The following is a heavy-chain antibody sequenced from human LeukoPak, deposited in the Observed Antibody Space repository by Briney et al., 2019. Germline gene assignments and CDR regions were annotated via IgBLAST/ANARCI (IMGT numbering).Heavy chain of an antibody. CDR3: ARAWISSIAGGEYYFDY. V-gene: IGHV1-46*01. CDR1: GYTFTSYY. CDR2: INPSGGST. J-gene: IGHJ4*02. Sequence: ASVKVSCKASGYTFTSYYMHWVRQAPGQGLEWMGIINPSGGSTSYAQKFQGRVTMTRDTSTSTVYMELSSLRSEDTAVYYCARAWISSIAGGEYYFDYWGQGTLVTVSS. D-gene: IGHD6-6*01.